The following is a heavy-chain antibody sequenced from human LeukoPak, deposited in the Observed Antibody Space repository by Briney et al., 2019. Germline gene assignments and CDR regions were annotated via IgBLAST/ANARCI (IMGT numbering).Heavy chain of an antibody. V-gene: IGHV3-74*01. J-gene: IGHJ6*03. CDR3: AKLKGTSGWYYYYYMDV. CDR1: GFTFSSYW. Sequence: TGGSLRLSCAASGFTFSSYWMHWVRQAPGKGLVWVSRIYSDGSSTSYADSVKGRFTISRDNSKNTLYLQMNSLRAEDTAVYYCAKLKGTSGWYYYYYMDVWGKGTTVTISS. CDR2: IYSDGSST. D-gene: IGHD6-19*01.